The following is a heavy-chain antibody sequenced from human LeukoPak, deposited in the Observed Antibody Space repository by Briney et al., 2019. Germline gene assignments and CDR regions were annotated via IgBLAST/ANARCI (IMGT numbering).Heavy chain of an antibody. J-gene: IGHJ5*02. CDR2: IYHSGST. CDR3: ARDLVVPAARHWFDP. Sequence: SETLSLTCAVSGGSISSSNWWSWVRQPPGKGLEWIGEIYHSGSTNYNPSLKSRVTISVDKSKNQFSLKLSSVTAADTAVYYCARDLVVPAARHWFDPWGQGTLVTVSS. CDR1: GGSISSSNW. V-gene: IGHV4-4*02. D-gene: IGHD2-2*01.